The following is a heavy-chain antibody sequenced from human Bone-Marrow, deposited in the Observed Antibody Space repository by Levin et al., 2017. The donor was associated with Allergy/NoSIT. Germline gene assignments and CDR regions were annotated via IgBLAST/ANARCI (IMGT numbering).Heavy chain of an antibody. D-gene: IGHD3-3*01. CDR1: GYTLTELS. J-gene: IGHJ3*02. V-gene: IGHV1-24*01. CDR2: FDPEDGET. CDR3: ATRSRFYDFWSGYPWLSVGAFDI. Sequence: GESLKISCKVSGYTLTELSMHWVRQAPGKGLEWMGGFDPEDGETIYAQKFQGRVTMTEDTSTDTAYMELSSLRSEDTAVYYCATRSRFYDFWSGYPWLSVGAFDIWGQGTMVTVSS.